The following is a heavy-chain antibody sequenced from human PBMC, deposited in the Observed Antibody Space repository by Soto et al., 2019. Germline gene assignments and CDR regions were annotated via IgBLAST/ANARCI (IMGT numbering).Heavy chain of an antibody. CDR3: ATTLDYYDSRGYYFDY. Sequence: QVQLVESGGGVVQPGRSLRLSRAASGFTFSSYGMHWVRQAPGKGLEWVAVIWYDGSNKYYVDSVKGRFTISRDNSKNTLYLQMNSLRAEDTAVYYCATTLDYYDSRGYYFDYWGQGTLVTVSS. D-gene: IGHD3-22*01. CDR1: GFTFSSYG. V-gene: IGHV3-33*01. CDR2: IWYDGSNK. J-gene: IGHJ4*02.